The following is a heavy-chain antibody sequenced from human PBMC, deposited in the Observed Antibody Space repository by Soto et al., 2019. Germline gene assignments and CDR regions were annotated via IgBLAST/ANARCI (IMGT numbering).Heavy chain of an antibody. Sequence: PGESLRLSCAASGFTFSSYAMHWVRQAPGKGLEEVAGISYDGSNKYYADSVTGRFTISRDNYKNKLYMQMNRLRDEDTDEKYSASRVEAITYCFDSXGQGTLVTFSS. V-gene: IGHV3-30-3*01. D-gene: IGHD1-26*01. J-gene: IGHJ4*02. CDR2: ISYDGSNK. CDR1: GFTFSSYA. CDR3: ASRVEAITYCFDS.